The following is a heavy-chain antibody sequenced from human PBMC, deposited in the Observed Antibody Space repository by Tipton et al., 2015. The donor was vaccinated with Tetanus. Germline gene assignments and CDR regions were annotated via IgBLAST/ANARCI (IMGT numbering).Heavy chain of an antibody. CDR3: ARGSSVWSWYMQH. V-gene: IGHV4-59*01. J-gene: IGHJ1*01. CDR1: GDSISGYY. CDR2: FSYSGSS. D-gene: IGHD2-2*01. Sequence: TLSLTCTVPGDSISGYYWNWIRQHPGKGLEWIGYFSYSGSSNYNPSLKSRVTISGDTSKNQFSLKLSSVTPADTAVYYCARGSSVWSWYMQHWGQGTLVTVSS.